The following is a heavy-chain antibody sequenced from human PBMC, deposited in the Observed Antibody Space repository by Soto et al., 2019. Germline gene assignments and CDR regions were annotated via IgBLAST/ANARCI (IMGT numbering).Heavy chain of an antibody. V-gene: IGHV1-18*04. Sequence: VALVKLYCKGSVYTLTTGGIRWVRKNPRQGLEWMGGMIAYNGNTKYAQKLQGRVTMTTDTSTSTAYMELRSLRSDETAVYSCARDSTYCSGRRSYTRAYYYYYGMDVWRQGTTVTVSS. CDR3: ARDSTYCSGRRSYTRAYYYYYGMDV. CDR1: VYTLTTGG. D-gene: IGHD2-15*01. J-gene: IGHJ6*02. CDR2: MIAYNGNT.